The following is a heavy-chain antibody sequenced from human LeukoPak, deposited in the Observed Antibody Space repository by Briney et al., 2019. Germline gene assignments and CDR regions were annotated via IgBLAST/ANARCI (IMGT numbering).Heavy chain of an antibody. CDR1: GYSFTSYW. D-gene: IGHD5-24*01. CDR3: AKDIQTGGWLQLSYFDY. CDR2: IYPGDSDT. Sequence: GESLKISCKGSGYSFTSYWIGWVRQMPGKGLEWMGIIYPGDSDTRYSPSFQGQVTISADKSISTAYLQWSSLKASDTAMYYCAKDIQTGGWLQLSYFDYWGQGTLVTVSS. V-gene: IGHV5-51*01. J-gene: IGHJ4*02.